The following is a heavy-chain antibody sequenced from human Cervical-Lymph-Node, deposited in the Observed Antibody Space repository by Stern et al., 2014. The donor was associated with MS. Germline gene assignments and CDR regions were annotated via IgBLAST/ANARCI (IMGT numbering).Heavy chain of an antibody. J-gene: IGHJ4*02. CDR1: GFTFSSYG. CDR3: ARAENWNYPYFDY. Sequence: VQLVESGGGVVQPGRSLRLSCAASGFTFSSYGMHWVRQAPGKGLEWVAVIWYDGSNKYYADSVKGRFTISRDNSKNTLYLQMNSLRAEDTAVYYCARAENWNYPYFDYWGQGTLVTVSS. V-gene: IGHV3-33*01. D-gene: IGHD1-7*01. CDR2: IWYDGSNK.